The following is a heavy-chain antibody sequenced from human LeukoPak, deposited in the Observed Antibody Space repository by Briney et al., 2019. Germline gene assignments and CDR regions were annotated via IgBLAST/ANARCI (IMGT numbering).Heavy chain of an antibody. CDR1: GGSISSYY. J-gene: IGHJ4*02. V-gene: IGHV4-59*01. CDR3: ARGTVEYSYGDLYDY. Sequence: SETLSLTCTASGGSISSYYWSWIRQPPGKGLEWIGYISYSGNSDYHPSLKSRVTMSVDTSKNQFSLRLTSVTAADTAVYYCARGTVEYSYGDLYDYWGQGTLVTVSS. CDR2: ISYSGNS. D-gene: IGHD5-18*01.